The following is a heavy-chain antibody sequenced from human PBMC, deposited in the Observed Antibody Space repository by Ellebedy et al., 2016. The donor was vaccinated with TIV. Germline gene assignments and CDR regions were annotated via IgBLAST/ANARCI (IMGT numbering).Heavy chain of an antibody. D-gene: IGHD5-12*01. V-gene: IGHV4-4*02. CDR2: FYHSGST. J-gene: IGHJ5*02. CDR3: ARGYSGYDSYNWFDP. CDR1: GGSISSSNW. Sequence: MPSETLSLTCAVPGGSISSSNWWSWVRQPPGKGLEWIGEFYHSGSTNYHPSLKSRLTISVDKSKNQYPLKLSSVTAADTAVYDCARGYSGYDSYNWFDPWGQGTLVTVSS.